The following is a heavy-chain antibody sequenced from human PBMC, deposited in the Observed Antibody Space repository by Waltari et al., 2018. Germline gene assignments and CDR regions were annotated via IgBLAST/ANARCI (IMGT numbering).Heavy chain of an antibody. CDR1: GGTFSSYA. D-gene: IGHD2-21*01. CDR2: IIPIFGTA. V-gene: IGHV1-69*01. J-gene: IGHJ5*02. Sequence: QVQLVQSGAEVKKPGSSVKVSCKASGGTFSSYAISWVRQAPXQGLEWRGGIIPIFGTANYXQKFKGRVRITGDESTSTAYMELXXLRSXDXAVYYXARDXGAYXGXXXXXXXXWXDPXGXXTXVXVS. CDR3: ARDXGAYXGXXXXXXXXWXDP.